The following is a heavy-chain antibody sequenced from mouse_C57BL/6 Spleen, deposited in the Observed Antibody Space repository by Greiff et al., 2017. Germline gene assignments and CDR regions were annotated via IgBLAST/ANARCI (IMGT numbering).Heavy chain of an antibody. J-gene: IGHJ1*03. V-gene: IGHV1-15*01. CDR3: TRREGPYYGSRDWYFDV. Sequence: QVQLQQSRAELVRPGASVTLSCKASGYTFTDYEMHWVKQTPVHGLEWIGAIDPETGGTAYNQKFKGKAILTADKSSSTAYMELRSLTSEDSAVYYCTRREGPYYGSRDWYFDVWCTGTTVTVSS. CDR1: GYTFTDYE. D-gene: IGHD1-1*01. CDR2: IDPETGGT.